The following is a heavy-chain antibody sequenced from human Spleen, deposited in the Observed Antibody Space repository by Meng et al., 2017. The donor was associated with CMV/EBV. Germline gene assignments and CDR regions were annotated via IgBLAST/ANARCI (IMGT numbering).Heavy chain of an antibody. CDR3: VRRQSVSAFDV. V-gene: IGHV3-21*01. D-gene: IGHD3-3*01. CDR1: VFSFGGFT. CDR2: ISLSSAYI. Sequence: SCVASVFSFGGFTMHWVRQAPGKGLEWISSISLSSAYIEYADSLKGRFTISRDNAKNSLYLQMDSLRAEDTAVYYCVRRQSVSAFDVWGQGTMVTVSS. J-gene: IGHJ3*01.